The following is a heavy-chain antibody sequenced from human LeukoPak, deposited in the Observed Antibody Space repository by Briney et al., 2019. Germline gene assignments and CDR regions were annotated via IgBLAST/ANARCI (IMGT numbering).Heavy chain of an antibody. CDR3: ARSSVVTAMVHLDY. CDR2: ISAYNGNT. J-gene: IGHJ4*02. Sequence: ASVKVSCKASGGTFSSYAISWVRQAPGQGLEWMGWISAYNGNTNYAQKLQGRVTMTTDTSTSTAYMELSSLRSEDTAVYYCARSSVVTAMVHLDYWGQGTLVTVSS. CDR1: GGTFSSYA. D-gene: IGHD2-21*02. V-gene: IGHV1-18*01.